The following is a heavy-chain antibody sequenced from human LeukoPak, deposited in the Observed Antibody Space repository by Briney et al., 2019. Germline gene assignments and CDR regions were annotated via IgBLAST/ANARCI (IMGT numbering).Heavy chain of an antibody. CDR3: ARGGVYIGSFFDY. J-gene: IGHJ4*02. CDR1: GFTFSTYS. V-gene: IGHV3-23*01. Sequence: GGSLRLSCAASGFTFSTYSMNWVRQAPGKGLEWVSAITGSGGSTYYADSVKGRFTISRDNSKNTLYLQINSLTVDDAALYYCARGGVYIGSFFDYWGQGTLVTVSS. CDR2: ITGSGGST. D-gene: IGHD1-26*01.